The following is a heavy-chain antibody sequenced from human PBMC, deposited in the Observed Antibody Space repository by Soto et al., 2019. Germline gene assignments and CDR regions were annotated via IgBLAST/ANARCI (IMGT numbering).Heavy chain of an antibody. J-gene: IGHJ6*02. D-gene: IGHD1-1*01. CDR2: IKSKTDGGTT. V-gene: IGHV3-15*07. CDR3: TTELIEEERPMGNYYYYYGMDV. CDR1: GFTFSNAW. Sequence: GGSLRLSCAASGFTFSNAWMNWVRQAPGKGLEWVGRIKSKTDGGTTDYAAPVKGRFTISRDDSKNTLYLQMNSLKTEDTAVYYCTTELIEEERPMGNYYYYYGMDVWGQGTTVTVSS.